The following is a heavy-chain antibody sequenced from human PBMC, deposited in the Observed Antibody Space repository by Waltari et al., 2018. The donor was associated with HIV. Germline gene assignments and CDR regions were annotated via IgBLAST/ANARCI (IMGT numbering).Heavy chain of an antibody. J-gene: IGHJ4*02. CDR2: ISSDGATK. CDR1: RSLFSGNC. Sequence: QVHLVESGGGVVQPWRSLRPCGTTTRSLFSGNCLDGVRQAPGKGLQWVAFISSDGATKNHAESVKGRFAISRDNSKNTMYLQTNSLRVEDTAVYYCAKGRTGSSTGFDDWGQGTLVIVFS. D-gene: IGHD2-15*01. CDR3: AKGRTGSSTGFDD. V-gene: IGHV3-30*18.